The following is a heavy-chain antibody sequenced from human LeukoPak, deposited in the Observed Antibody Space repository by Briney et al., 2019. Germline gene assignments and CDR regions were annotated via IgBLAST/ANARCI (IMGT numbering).Heavy chain of an antibody. CDR1: GFTFADYA. Sequence: GGSLRLSCAASGFTFADYAMHWVRQAPGKGLEWVSGISWNSDSIGYADSVKGRYTISRDNAKNSLYLQMNSLRAEDTAVYYCARSSGSGYWGQGTLVTVSS. CDR3: ARSSGSGY. CDR2: ISWNSDSI. D-gene: IGHD3-10*01. V-gene: IGHV3-9*01. J-gene: IGHJ4*02.